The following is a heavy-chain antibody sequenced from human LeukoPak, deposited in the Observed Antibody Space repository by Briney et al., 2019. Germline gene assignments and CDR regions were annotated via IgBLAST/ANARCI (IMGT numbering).Heavy chain of an antibody. CDR2: INHSGST. V-gene: IGHV4-34*01. J-gene: IGHJ6*02. Sequence: ASETLSLTCAVYGGSFSGYYWSWIRQPPGKGLEWIGEINHSGSTNYNPSLKSRVTISVDTSKNQFSLKLSSVTAADTAVYYCARGVRITIFGVVTPMDVWGQGTTVTVSS. D-gene: IGHD3-3*01. CDR3: ARGVRITIFGVVTPMDV. CDR1: GGSFSGYY.